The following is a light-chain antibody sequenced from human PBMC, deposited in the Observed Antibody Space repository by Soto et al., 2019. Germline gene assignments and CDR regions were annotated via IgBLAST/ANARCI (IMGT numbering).Light chain of an antibody. V-gene: IGKV1-12*01. CDR3: QQGNSFPYT. CDR2: GTS. Sequence: DIQMTQSPSSVSASVGDVVTITCRASQRISNWLGWYQQKPGRAPQLLIYGTSNLQTGVPPRFSGSGSGTDFTLTISSLQPEDFATYYCQQGNSFPYTFGQGTKVDI. CDR1: QRISNW. J-gene: IGKJ2*01.